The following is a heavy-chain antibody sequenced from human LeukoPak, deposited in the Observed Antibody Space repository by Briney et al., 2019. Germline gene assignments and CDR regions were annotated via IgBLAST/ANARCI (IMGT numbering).Heavy chain of an antibody. CDR1: EFTFSTFW. V-gene: IGHV3-7*01. D-gene: IGHD3-16*01. Sequence: GGSLRLSCAASEFTFSTFWMSWVRQAPGKGLEWVANIKADGSVKHYVDSVEGRFSISRDNARSSLYLQMNSLRAEDTAVYCCVRDSDYQRNSGGLYAHYDALDIWGNGKMVTVSS. CDR3: VRDSDYQRNSGGLYAHYDALDI. J-gene: IGHJ3*02. CDR2: IKADGSVK.